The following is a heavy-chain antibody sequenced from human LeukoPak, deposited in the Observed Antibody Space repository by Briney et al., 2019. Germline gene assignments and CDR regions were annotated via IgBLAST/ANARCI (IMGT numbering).Heavy chain of an antibody. CDR3: ARAMYSSSWQYYFDY. CDR2: MSGSGGST. CDR1: GFTFSSYA. V-gene: IGHV3-23*01. D-gene: IGHD6-13*01. J-gene: IGHJ4*02. Sequence: PGGSLRLSCAASGFTFSSYAMSWVRQAPGKGLEWVSGMSGSGGSTNYADSVKGRFTISRDNSKNTLYLQIGSLRAEDMAVYYCARAMYSSSWQYYFDYWGQGTLVTVSS.